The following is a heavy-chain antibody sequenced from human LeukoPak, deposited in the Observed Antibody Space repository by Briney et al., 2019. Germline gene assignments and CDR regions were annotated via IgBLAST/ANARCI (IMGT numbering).Heavy chain of an antibody. CDR1: GFTVSSNY. CDR3: AKFVYTLYGDFFYYYFDY. Sequence: GGSLRLSCAASGFTVSSNYMSWVRQAPGKGLEWVSAISGSGGSTYYADSVKGRFTISRDNSKNTLYLQMNSLRAEDTAVYYCAKFVYTLYGDFFYYYFDYGGQGTLVTVSS. J-gene: IGHJ4*02. D-gene: IGHD4-17*01. CDR2: ISGSGGST. V-gene: IGHV3-23*01.